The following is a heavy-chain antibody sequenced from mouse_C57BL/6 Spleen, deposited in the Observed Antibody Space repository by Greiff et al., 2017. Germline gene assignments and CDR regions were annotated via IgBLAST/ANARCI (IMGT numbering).Heavy chain of an antibody. CDR2: IDPSDSET. J-gene: IGHJ4*01. Sequence: VKLQQPGAELVRPGSSVKLSCKASGYTFTSYWMHWVKQRPIQGLEWIGNIDPSDSETHYNQKFKDKATLTVDKSSSTAYMQLSSLTSEDSAVYYCARGTGRRAMDYWGQGTSVTVSS. CDR1: GYTFTSYW. D-gene: IGHD3-3*01. CDR3: ARGTGRRAMDY. V-gene: IGHV1-52*01.